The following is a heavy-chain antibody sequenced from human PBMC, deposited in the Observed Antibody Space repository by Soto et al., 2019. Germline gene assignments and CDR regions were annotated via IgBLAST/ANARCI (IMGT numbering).Heavy chain of an antibody. CDR1: GGSISSSSYY. D-gene: IGHD2-15*01. J-gene: IGHJ4*02. V-gene: IGHV4-39*01. Sequence: QLQLQESGPGLVKPSETLSLTCTVSGGSISSSSYYWGWIRQPPGKGLEWIGSIYYSGSTYYNPSRKSRVTISVDTSKNQFSLKLSSVTAADTAVYYCSSGSGGGSDYWGQGTLVTVSS. CDR2: IYYSGST. CDR3: SSGSGGGSDY.